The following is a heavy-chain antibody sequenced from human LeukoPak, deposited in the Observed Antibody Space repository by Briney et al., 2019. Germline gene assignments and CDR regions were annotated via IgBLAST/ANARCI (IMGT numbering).Heavy chain of an antibody. CDR1: GYSISSGYY. D-gene: IGHD6-13*01. J-gene: IGHJ4*02. CDR3: ASGVAAAVFDY. Sequence: SETLSLTRTVSGYSISSGYYWGWIRQPPGKGLEWMVSIYHSGSTYYNPSLKSRVTISVDTSKNQFSLKLSSVTAADTAVYYCASGVAAAVFDYWGQGTLVTVSS. CDR2: IYHSGST. V-gene: IGHV4-38-2*02.